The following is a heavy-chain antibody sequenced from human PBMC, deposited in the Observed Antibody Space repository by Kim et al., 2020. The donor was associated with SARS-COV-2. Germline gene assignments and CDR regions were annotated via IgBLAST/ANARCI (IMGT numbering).Heavy chain of an antibody. CDR3: VKNSGSSIYSGFGV. V-gene: IGHV3-23*01. D-gene: IGHD2-15*01. CDR1: GFSFSSYA. CDR2: LSTNGDNT. J-gene: IGHJ6*02. Sequence: GGSLRLSCAASGFSFSSYAMSWVRQAPGKGLEWVSSLSTNGDNTYYADSVKGRFTISRDNSRNTLNLQMNSLRAEATAVYYCVKNSGSSIYSGFGVWGQG.